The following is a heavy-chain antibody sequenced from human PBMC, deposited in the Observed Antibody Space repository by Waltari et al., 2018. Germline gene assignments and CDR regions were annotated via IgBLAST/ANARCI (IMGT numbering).Heavy chain of an antibody. Sequence: QLQLQESGPGLVKPSETLSLTCTVSGGSISSRSYYWGWIRQPPGTGLEWIGSIYYSGSTYYNPSLKSRVTISVDTSKNQFSLKLSSVTAADTAVYYCARPLLMSIAAPFHDAFDIWGQGTMVTVSS. CDR3: ARPLLMSIAAPFHDAFDI. J-gene: IGHJ3*02. D-gene: IGHD6-6*01. CDR1: GGSISSRSYY. CDR2: IYYSGST. V-gene: IGHV4-39*01.